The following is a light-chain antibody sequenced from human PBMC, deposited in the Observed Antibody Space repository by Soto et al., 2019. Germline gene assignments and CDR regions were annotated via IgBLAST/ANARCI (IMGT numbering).Light chain of an antibody. V-gene: IGLV1-47*01. CDR1: TSNIGSNY. CDR3: ATWDDSLNEYV. J-gene: IGLJ1*01. Sequence: QSVLTQPPSASGTPGQGVTISCSGSTSNIGSNYVYWYQQLPGTAPKLLIYRNNQRPSGVPDRFSGSKSGTSASLAISGLRSDDEADYFCATWDDSLNEYVFXDGTKVTVL. CDR2: RNN.